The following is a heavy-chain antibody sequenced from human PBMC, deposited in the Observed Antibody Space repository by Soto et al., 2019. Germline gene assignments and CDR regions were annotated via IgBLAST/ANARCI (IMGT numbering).Heavy chain of an antibody. V-gene: IGHV2-5*01. D-gene: IGHD2-15*01. Sequence: ESGPTLVNPTQTPTLTCTFSGFSLSTRGEGVGWIRQPPGKALEWLALIFWSDDKRYSPSLKTRLTITRDTSKNQVALTMTNLDPVDTATYFCAHKRCSGGRCFHAFDICGQGTMVAVSS. J-gene: IGHJ3*02. CDR3: AHKRCSGGRCFHAFDI. CDR2: IFWSDDK. CDR1: GFSLSTRGEG.